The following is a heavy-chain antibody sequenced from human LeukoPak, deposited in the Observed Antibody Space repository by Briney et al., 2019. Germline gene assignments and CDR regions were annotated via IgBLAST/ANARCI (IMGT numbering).Heavy chain of an antibody. J-gene: IGHJ4*02. V-gene: IGHV3-74*01. CDR1: GFNFNNYW. CDR3: VRGNDFWSGYCDY. Sequence: PGGSLRLSCAASGFNFNNYWMHWVRQVPGKGLVWVSRINSDGSSTTYADSVKGRFTMSRDNAKNTLYLQMNSLRAEDTAVYYCVRGNDFWSGYCDYWGQGTLVTVSS. CDR2: INSDGSST. D-gene: IGHD3-3*01.